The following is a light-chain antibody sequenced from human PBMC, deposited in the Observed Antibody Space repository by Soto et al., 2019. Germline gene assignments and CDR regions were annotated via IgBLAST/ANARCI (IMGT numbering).Light chain of an antibody. V-gene: IGKV1-5*01. CDR2: DAS. J-gene: IGKJ2*01. CDR3: QQYNRYPYT. Sequence: DIQMTQSPSTLSASVGDRVTITCRASQSISSWLAWYQQKPGKAPKLLIYDASSLESGVPSRFSGSGSGTEFTHTLSSLQPDDFATYYCQQYNRYPYTFGQGTKLEIK. CDR1: QSISSW.